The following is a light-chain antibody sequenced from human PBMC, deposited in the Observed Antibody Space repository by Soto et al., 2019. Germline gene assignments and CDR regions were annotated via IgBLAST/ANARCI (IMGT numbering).Light chain of an antibody. CDR3: QSYDSSLSV. Sequence: QSVLTQPPSVSGAPGQRVTISCTGSSSNIGAGYDVHWYQQLPGTAPKLLIYGNSNRPSGVPDRFSGSKSGTSASLAITGFRAEDEADYYCQSYDSSLSVFGGGTQLTVL. CDR1: SSNIGAGYD. J-gene: IGLJ2*01. V-gene: IGLV1-40*01. CDR2: GNS.